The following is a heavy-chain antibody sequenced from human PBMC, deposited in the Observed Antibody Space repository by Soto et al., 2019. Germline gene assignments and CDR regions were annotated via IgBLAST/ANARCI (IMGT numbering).Heavy chain of an antibody. CDR2: IIPILGIA. CDR3: ARASLGGGSGSYHSLYYYYGMDV. CDR1: GGTFSSYT. Sequence: QVQLVQSGAEVKKPGSSVKVSCKASGGTFSSYTISWVRQAPGQGLEWMGRIIPILGIANYAQKFQGRVXITADKSTSTXXMXLXXLRAEDTAVYYCARASLGGGSGSYHSLYYYYGMDVWGQGTTVTVSS. D-gene: IGHD3-10*01. V-gene: IGHV1-69*02. J-gene: IGHJ6*02.